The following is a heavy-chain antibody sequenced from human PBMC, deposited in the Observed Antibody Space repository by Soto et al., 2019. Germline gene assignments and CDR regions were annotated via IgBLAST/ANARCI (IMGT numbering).Heavy chain of an antibody. V-gene: IGHV1-46*03. J-gene: IGHJ6*03. CDR3: ARVGDIVVVPAARPYYYYYMDV. CDR2: INPSGGST. D-gene: IGHD2-2*01. CDR1: GSTFTSSY. Sequence: ASVKVSCKASGSTFTSSYMHWVRQSPGKGIEWMGIINPSGGSTSYAQKFQGRVTMTRDTSTSTVYMELSSLRSEDTAVYYCARVGDIVVVPAARPYYYYYMDVWGKGTTVTVSS.